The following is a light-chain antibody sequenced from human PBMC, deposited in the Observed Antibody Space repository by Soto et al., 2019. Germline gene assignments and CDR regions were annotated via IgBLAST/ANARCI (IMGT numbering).Light chain of an antibody. V-gene: IGLV1-44*01. J-gene: IGLJ1*01. CDR1: SSNIGSNT. CDR3: AAWDDSLNGLV. Sequence: QSVLTQLPSASGTPGQRVTISCSGSSSNIGSNTVNWYQQLPGTAPKLLIYNNNQRPSGVPDRFSGSKSGTSASLAISGLQSEDQADYYCAAWDDSLNGLVFGTGTKVTVL. CDR2: NNN.